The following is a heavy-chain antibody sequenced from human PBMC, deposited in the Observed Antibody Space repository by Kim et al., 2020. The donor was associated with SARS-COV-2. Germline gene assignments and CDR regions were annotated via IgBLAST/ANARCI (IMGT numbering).Heavy chain of an antibody. CDR2: IGTAGDT. CDR3: ARAAMAARVYYYYYYMDV. Sequence: GGSLRLSCAASGFTFSSYDMHWVRQATGKGLEWVSAIGTAGDTYYQGSVKGRFTISRENAKNSLYLQMNSMRAGDTAVYYCARAAMAARVYYYYYYMDVGGKGTAVTVSS. CDR1: GFTFSSYD. D-gene: IGHD6-25*01. V-gene: IGHV3-13*01. J-gene: IGHJ6*03.